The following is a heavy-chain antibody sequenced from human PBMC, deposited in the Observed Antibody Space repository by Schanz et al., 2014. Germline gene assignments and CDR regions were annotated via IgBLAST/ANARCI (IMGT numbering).Heavy chain of an antibody. V-gene: IGHV1-18*01. CDR3: AKAEYDILTDSYSRLDP. Sequence: QVQLVQSGAEVKKPGASVRVSCKASGYTFTTYAMSWVRQAPGQGLEWVGWISVYTGNTKYGQKVQGRVTMTADTSTNTAYMELRSLRSDDKAVYYCAKAEYDILTDSYSRLDPWGQGTLVTVSS. D-gene: IGHD3-9*01. CDR1: GYTFTTYA. J-gene: IGHJ5*02. CDR2: ISVYTGNT.